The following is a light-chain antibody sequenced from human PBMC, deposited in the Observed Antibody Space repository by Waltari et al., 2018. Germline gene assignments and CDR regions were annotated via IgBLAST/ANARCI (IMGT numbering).Light chain of an antibody. V-gene: IGLV3-9*01. J-gene: IGLJ1*01. Sequence: SYELTQPLSVSVALGQTASVTRGGNDIESKNVYWYQQKSGQAPVLVIYRDSNRPSGISERFSGSNSGNTATLTISRAQAGDEADYYCQVYDSTTYVFGTGTKVTVL. CDR2: RDS. CDR3: QVYDSTTYV. CDR1: DIESKN.